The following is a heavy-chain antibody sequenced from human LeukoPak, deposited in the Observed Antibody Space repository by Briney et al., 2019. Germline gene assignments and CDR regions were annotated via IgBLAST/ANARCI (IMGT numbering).Heavy chain of an antibody. V-gene: IGHV4-39*07. Sequence: SETLSLTCTVSGGSISSSSYYWGWIRQPPGKGLEWIGSIYYSGSTYYNPSLKSRVTISVDTSKNQFSLKLSSVTAADTAVYYCARATYYYDSSGYYEINWGQGTLVTVSS. J-gene: IGHJ4*02. CDR2: IYYSGST. CDR1: GGSISSSSYY. D-gene: IGHD3-22*01. CDR3: ARATYYYDSSGYYEIN.